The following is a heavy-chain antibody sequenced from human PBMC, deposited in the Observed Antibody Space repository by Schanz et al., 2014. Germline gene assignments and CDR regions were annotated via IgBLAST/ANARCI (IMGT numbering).Heavy chain of an antibody. J-gene: IGHJ4*02. CDR1: GYSLIHLT. Sequence: QVHLVQSGAEVKEPGASVKVSCKVSGYSLIHLTLYWVRQAHGKGLEWLGGFERVDSEPIYAPRFQGRVTMTKDSSTDTAYLEVTGLRSEGTAIYFCSTSGEDLEPTPNYWGQGTRITVSS. CDR2: FERVDSEP. V-gene: IGHV1-24*01. CDR3: STSGEDLEPTPNY. D-gene: IGHD1-26*01.